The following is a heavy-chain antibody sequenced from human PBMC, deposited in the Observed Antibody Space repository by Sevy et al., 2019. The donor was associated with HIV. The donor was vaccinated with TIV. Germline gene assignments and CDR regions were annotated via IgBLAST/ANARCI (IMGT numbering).Heavy chain of an antibody. CDR2: ISSSSSTI. CDR3: ARGTACSCWYGGGDY. Sequence: GGSLRLSCAASGFTFSSYSMNWVRQAPGKGLEWVSYISSSSSTIYYADSVKGRFTISRDNAKNSLYLQMNSLRDEDSAVYYCARGTACSCWYGGGDYWGQGTLVTVSS. V-gene: IGHV3-48*02. J-gene: IGHJ4*02. D-gene: IGHD6-13*01. CDR1: GFTFSSYS.